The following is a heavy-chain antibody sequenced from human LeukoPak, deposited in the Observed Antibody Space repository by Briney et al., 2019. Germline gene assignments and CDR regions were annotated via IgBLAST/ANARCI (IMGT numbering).Heavy chain of an antibody. CDR1: GYSFVNYW. CDR3: ARLSCSTDCYPLDY. CDR2: IYPDDSDT. Sequence: GESLTISCKASGYSFVNYWIGWVRQMPGKGLEWMGMIYPDDSDTRYSPSFQGQVTISADKSITTAYLQWSSLKASDTAHYYCARLSCSTDCYPLDYWGQGTLVTVSS. V-gene: IGHV5-51*01. J-gene: IGHJ4*02. D-gene: IGHD2-21*02.